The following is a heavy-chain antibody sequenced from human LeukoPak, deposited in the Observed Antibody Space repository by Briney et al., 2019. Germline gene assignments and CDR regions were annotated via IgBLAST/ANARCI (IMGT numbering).Heavy chain of an antibody. CDR3: AGLRFLEWTYYYYIDV. V-gene: IGHV4-34*01. Sequence: SETLSLACAVYGGSFSGYYWSWIRQPPGKGLEWIGEINHSGSTNYKPSLKSRVTISVDTSKNQFSLKLSTETAADTAVYYCAGLRFLEWTYYYYIDVWGKGTTVTLSS. J-gene: IGHJ6*03. D-gene: IGHD3-3*01. CDR2: INHSGST. CDR1: GGSFSGYY.